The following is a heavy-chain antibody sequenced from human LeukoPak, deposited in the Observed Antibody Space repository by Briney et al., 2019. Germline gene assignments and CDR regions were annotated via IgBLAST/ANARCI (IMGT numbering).Heavy chain of an antibody. CDR3: ARAGAIGSVDY. CDR1: GFTFSSYW. CDR2: INHDGNEK. J-gene: IGHJ4*02. D-gene: IGHD2-15*01. Sequence: GGSLRLSCAASGFTFSSYWMSWVRQAPGKGLEWVANINHDGNEKYYVDSVTGRFTISRDNAKNSLYLQMNSLRVEDTAVYHCARAGAIGSVDYWGQGTLVPVSS. V-gene: IGHV3-7*01.